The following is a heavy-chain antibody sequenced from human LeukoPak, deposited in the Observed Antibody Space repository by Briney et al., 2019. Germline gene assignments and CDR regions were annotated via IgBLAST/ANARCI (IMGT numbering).Heavy chain of an antibody. D-gene: IGHD6-13*01. CDR1: GFTFSNYA. J-gene: IGHJ4*02. Sequence: PGGSLRLSCAASGFTFSNYAMSWVRQAPGKGLEWVSALRGSGDRSYYADSVKGRFSISRDNSKNTLYLQMDSLRAEDTAIYYCAKEWKSSSSWYQYYFDYWGQGTLVTVSS. CDR2: LRGSGDRS. V-gene: IGHV3-23*01. CDR3: AKEWKSSSSWYQYYFDY.